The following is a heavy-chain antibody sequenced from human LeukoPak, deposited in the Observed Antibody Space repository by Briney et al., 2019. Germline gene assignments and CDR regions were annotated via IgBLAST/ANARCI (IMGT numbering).Heavy chain of an antibody. V-gene: IGHV3-11*04. D-gene: IGHD2-21*02. CDR3: AREGYCGGDCYRFGEHAFDI. Sequence: PGGSLRLSCAASGFTFSDYYMSWIRQAPGKGLEWVSYISSSGSTIYYADSVKGRFTISRDNAKNSLYLQMNSLRAEDAAVYYCAREGYCGGDCYRFGEHAFDIWGQGTMVTVSS. CDR1: GFTFSDYY. CDR2: ISSSGSTI. J-gene: IGHJ3*02.